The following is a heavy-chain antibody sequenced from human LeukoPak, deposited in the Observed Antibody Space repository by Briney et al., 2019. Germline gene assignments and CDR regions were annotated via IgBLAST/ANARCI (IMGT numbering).Heavy chain of an antibody. J-gene: IGHJ4*02. Sequence: SETLSLTCAVDGGSFSGYYWSWIRQPPGKGLEWIGEINHSGSTNYNPSLKSRVTISVDTSKNQFSLKQSSVTAADTAVYYCARKYYYDSSGYYPPHFDYWGQGTLVTVSS. CDR3: ARKYYYDSSGYYPPHFDY. D-gene: IGHD3-22*01. CDR2: INHSGST. CDR1: GGSFSGYY. V-gene: IGHV4-34*01.